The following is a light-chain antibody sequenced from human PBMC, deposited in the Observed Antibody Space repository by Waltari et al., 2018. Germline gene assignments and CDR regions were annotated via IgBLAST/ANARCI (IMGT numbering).Light chain of an antibody. CDR2: GAS. CDR1: QSLTRRY. V-gene: IGKV3-20*01. Sequence: VLPQSPDTLSLSPGERATLSCRASQSLTRRYLAWYQQKPGQAPRLLIYGASNRAAGIPYRFSGSGSGTDFTLTISRLEPEDSAVYYCQQYGSSVMYTFGQGTKLEIK. J-gene: IGKJ2*01. CDR3: QQYGSSVMYT.